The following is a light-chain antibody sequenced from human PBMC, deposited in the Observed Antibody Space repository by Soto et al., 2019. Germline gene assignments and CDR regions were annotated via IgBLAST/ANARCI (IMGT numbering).Light chain of an antibody. CDR1: SGHSSYT. Sequence: QSVLTQSPSASASLGASVKLTCTLSSGHSSYTIAWHQQQPEKGPRDLMKLNSDGSHSKGDGIPDRFSGSSSGAERYLTISGLQSEDEADYYCQTWGTGIQVFGGGTKLTVL. CDR3: QTWGTGIQV. V-gene: IGLV4-69*01. J-gene: IGLJ3*02. CDR2: LNSDGSH.